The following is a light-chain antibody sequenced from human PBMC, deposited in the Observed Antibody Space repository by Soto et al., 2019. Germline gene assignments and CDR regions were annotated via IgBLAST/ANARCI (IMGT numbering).Light chain of an antibody. CDR2: EVS. V-gene: IGLV2-14*01. CDR3: SSYTSSSTHNYD. Sequence: QSVLTQPASVSGSPGRSITISCTGTSSDVGDYNYVSWYQQHPGKAPKLMIYEVSNRPSGVSNRFSGSKSGNTASLTISGLQAEEEADYFCSSYTSSSTHNYDFGTGTKVTVL. J-gene: IGLJ1*01. CDR1: SSDVGDYNY.